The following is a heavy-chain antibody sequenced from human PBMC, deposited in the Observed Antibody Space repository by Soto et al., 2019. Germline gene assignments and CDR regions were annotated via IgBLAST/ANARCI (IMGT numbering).Heavy chain of an antibody. V-gene: IGHV4-31*03. J-gene: IGHJ5*02. D-gene: IGHD1-26*01. CDR2: IYYSGST. CDR3: ARDSHGVGASLGLVGVWFDP. Sequence: QVQLQESGPGLVKPSQTLSLTCTVSGGSISSGGYYWSWIRQHPGKVLEWIGYIYYSGSTYYNPSLKSRVTISVDTSKNQFSLKLSSVTAADTAVYYCARDSHGVGASLGLVGVWFDPWGQGTLVTVSS. CDR1: GGSISSGGYY.